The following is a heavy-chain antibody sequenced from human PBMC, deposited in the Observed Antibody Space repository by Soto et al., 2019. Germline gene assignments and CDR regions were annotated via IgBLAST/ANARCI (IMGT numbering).Heavy chain of an antibody. J-gene: IGHJ4*02. CDR2: ISFDGSNK. D-gene: IGHD3-10*01. Sequence: QVQLVESGGGVVQPGTSLRLSCVASGFPFTTYGMHWVREGPGKGLEWVAVISFDGSNKYYADSVKGRFTISRDNSKNTLFLQMNSLRPEDTALYYCVGGQYYFDYRGQGTLVNVS. CDR1: GFPFTTYG. CDR3: VGGQYYFDY. V-gene: IGHV3-30*03.